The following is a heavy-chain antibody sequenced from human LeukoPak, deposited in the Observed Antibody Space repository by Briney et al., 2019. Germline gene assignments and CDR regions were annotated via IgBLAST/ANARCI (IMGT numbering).Heavy chain of an antibody. CDR2: FDPEDGET. J-gene: IGHJ4*02. CDR3: ETRITMVRGVWGVDY. D-gene: IGHD3-10*01. V-gene: IGHV1-24*01. Sequence: ASVKVSCKASGYTLTELSIHWVRQAPGNGLEGLGGFDPEDGETIFEKKFQGRVTNTEDTSIDTAYMELSSLRSEDTAVYYCETRITMVRGVWGVDYWGQGTLVTVSS. CDR1: GYTLTELS.